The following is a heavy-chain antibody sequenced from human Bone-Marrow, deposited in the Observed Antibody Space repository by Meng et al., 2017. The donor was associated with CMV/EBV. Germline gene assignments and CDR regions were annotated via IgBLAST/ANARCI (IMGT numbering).Heavy chain of an antibody. CDR3: ARTKTSGTWLHDH. V-gene: IGHV1-8*01. D-gene: IGHD5-12*01. Sequence: ASVKVSCKASGYTFTDYDINWVRQAAGQGLEWMGWVTPKSGSADYARKFQGRVTMTTDTSIGTAYMELTGLRSGDTAVYFCARTKTSGTWLHDHWGQGTLVTVYS. CDR2: VTPKSGSA. CDR1: GYTFTDYD. J-gene: IGHJ4*02.